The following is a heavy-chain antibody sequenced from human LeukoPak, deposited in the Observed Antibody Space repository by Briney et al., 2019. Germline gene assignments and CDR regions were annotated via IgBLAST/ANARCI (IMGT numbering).Heavy chain of an antibody. V-gene: IGHV3-21*01. D-gene: IGHD5-18*01. CDR2: ISSSSRYI. CDR3: AKDTAMGYYYGMDV. Sequence: PGGSLSLSCAPYGLTFTSYSMKWVRQAPGKGREWVSSISSSSRYIYYTDSVKGRFTISRDNAKNTLYLQMNSLRAEDTAVYYCAKDTAMGYYYGMDVWGQGTTVTVS. J-gene: IGHJ6*02. CDR1: GLTFTSYS.